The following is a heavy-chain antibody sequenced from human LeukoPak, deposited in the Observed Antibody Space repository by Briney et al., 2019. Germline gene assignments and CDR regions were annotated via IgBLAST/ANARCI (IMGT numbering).Heavy chain of an antibody. J-gene: IGHJ4*02. CDR3: ASSRFFGYYDSSGYLGY. V-gene: IGHV3-53*01. CDR2: IYSGGST. CDR1: GFTFSSYA. D-gene: IGHD3-22*01. Sequence: GSLRLSCAASGFTFSSYAMSWVRQAPGKGLEWVSVIYSGGSTYYADSVKGRFTISRDNSKNTLYLQMNSLRAEDTAAYYCASSRFFGYYDSSGYLGYWGQGTLVTVSS.